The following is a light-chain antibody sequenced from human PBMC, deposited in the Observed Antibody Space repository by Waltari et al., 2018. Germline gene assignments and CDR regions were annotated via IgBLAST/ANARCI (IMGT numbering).Light chain of an antibody. J-gene: IGLJ2*01. CDR2: DVS. Sequence: QSALTQPASVSGSPGQSITISCTGTSRDVGGDNYVSWYQQHPGKAPKLMIYDVSNRPSGVSNRFSGSKSGNTASLTISGLQAEDEADYYCSSYTSSSTPVVFGGGTKLTVL. CDR3: SSYTSSSTPVV. CDR1: SRDVGGDNY. V-gene: IGLV2-14*03.